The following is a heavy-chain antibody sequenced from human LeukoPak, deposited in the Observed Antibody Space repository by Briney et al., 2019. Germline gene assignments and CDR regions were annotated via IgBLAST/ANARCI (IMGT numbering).Heavy chain of an antibody. Sequence: GGSLRLSCAASGFTFSSYAMHWVRQAPGKGLEYVSAISSNGGSTYYANSVKGRFTISRDNSKNTLYLQMGSLRAEDMAVYYCARHSSVAGTSGCFDSWGQGTLVTVSS. V-gene: IGHV3-64*01. CDR3: ARHSSVAGTSGCFDS. CDR1: GFTFSSYA. D-gene: IGHD6-19*01. J-gene: IGHJ5*01. CDR2: ISSNGGST.